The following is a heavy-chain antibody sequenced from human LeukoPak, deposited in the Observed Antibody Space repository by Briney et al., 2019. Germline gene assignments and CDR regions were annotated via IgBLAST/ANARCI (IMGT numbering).Heavy chain of an antibody. CDR2: IYPGDSDT. Sequence: GESLKVSCKGFRYSFTSYWNGWVRQVPRTRLDLMGNIYPGDSDTRYSPSFQGQVTISADKSISTAYLQWSSLKASDTAMYYCARTYTNYHYYYMDVWGKGTTVTVSS. J-gene: IGHJ6*03. CDR3: ARTYTNYHYYYMDV. CDR1: RYSFTSYW. V-gene: IGHV5-51*01. D-gene: IGHD1-1*01.